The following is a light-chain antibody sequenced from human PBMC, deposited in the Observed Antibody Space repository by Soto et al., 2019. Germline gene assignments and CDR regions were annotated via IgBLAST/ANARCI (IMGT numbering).Light chain of an antibody. J-gene: IGKJ1*01. V-gene: IGKV3-15*01. CDR3: QQYNNWRWT. CDR1: PSVSRN. CDR2: DAS. Sequence: EIVMTQSPATLSVSPGERATLSCSASPSVSRNVAGSQQKPGQAPRLLIHDASTRDTGISVRFSGSGSGTEFTLTISSLQSEDFAAYYCQQYNNWRWTFGQGTKVEIK.